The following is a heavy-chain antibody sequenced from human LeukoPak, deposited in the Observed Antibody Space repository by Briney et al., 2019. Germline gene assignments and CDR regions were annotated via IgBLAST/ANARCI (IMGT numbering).Heavy chain of an antibody. CDR1: GFTFSSYA. J-gene: IGHJ4*02. CDR3: ARDASSGYYSYYFDD. D-gene: IGHD3-22*01. V-gene: IGHV3-23*01. Sequence: GGSLRLSCAASGFTFSSYAMSWVRQAPGKGLEWVSAISGSGGSTYYADSVKGRFTISRDNSKNTLYLQMNSLRAEDTAVYYCARDASSGYYSYYFDDWGQGTLVTVSS. CDR2: ISGSGGST.